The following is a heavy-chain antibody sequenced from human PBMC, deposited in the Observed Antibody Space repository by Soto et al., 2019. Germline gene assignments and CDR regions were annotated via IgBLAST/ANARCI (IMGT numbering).Heavy chain of an antibody. CDR2: IYYSGST. CDR1: GGSISSGGYY. D-gene: IGHD3-10*01. V-gene: IGHV4-31*03. CDR3: ARVVYYGSGTTGYYYYMDV. Sequence: QVQLQESGPGLVKPSQTLSLTCTDSGGSISSGGYYWSWIRQHPGKGLEWIGYIYYSGSTYYNPCLTSRVTIAVDTSKNQFSLKLSSVTAADTAVYYCARVVYYGSGTTGYYYYMDVWGKGTTVTVSS. J-gene: IGHJ6*03.